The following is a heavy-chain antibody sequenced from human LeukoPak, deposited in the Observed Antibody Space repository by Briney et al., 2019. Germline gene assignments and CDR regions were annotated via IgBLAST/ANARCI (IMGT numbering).Heavy chain of an antibody. D-gene: IGHD3-3*01. CDR2: IKQDGSEK. CDR1: GFTFSSYW. CDR3: ARGGISIFGVVIYMDV. Sequence: GGSLRLSCAASGFTFSSYWMSWVRQAPGKGVEWVANIKQDGSEKYYVDSVKGRFTISRDNAKNSLYLQMNSLRVEDTALYYCARGGISIFGVVIYMDVWGKGTTVTVSS. V-gene: IGHV3-7*03. J-gene: IGHJ6*03.